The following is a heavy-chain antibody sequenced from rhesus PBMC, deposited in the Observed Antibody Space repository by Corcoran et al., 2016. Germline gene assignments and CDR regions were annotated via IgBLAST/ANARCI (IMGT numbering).Heavy chain of an antibody. J-gene: IGHJ4*01. D-gene: IGHD6-25*01. Sequence: EVQLVQSGAEVKTPGASVKLSCTASGSPFTDSSLHLVRQAPGKGREWMGRVDPEDGEADYEQKFQDRVTITRDTSTDTAYMELSSLRSEDTAVYYCATTPIAAAPFDYWGQGVLVTVSS. CDR2: VDPEDGEA. CDR3: ATTPIAAAPFDY. CDR1: GSPFTDSS. V-gene: IGHV1-111*01.